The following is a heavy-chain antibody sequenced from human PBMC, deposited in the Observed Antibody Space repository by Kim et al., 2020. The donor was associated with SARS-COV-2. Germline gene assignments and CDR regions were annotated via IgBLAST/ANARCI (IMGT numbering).Heavy chain of an antibody. CDR3: SKVYAAAGHFDY. Sequence: GGSLRLSCAASGFTFSNYDMYWVRQAPGKGLEWVSGISGRGDTTDYADSVRGRFIISRDNSKNTLFLQMGSLRAEDTAVYYCSKVYAAAGHFDYWGQGT. CDR1: GFTFSNYD. D-gene: IGHD6-13*01. V-gene: IGHV3-23*01. J-gene: IGHJ4*02. CDR2: ISGRGDTT.